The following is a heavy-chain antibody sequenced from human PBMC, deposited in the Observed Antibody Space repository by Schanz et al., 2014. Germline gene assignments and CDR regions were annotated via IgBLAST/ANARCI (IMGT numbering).Heavy chain of an antibody. CDR2: ISGDHRNT. CDR1: GFTFSTHA. Sequence: EVQLLESGGGLIQPGGSLRLSCAASGFTFSTHAMSWVRQAPGKGLEWVSSISGDHRNTFYADSVKGRFTISRDNSKNTLYLQMNSLRAEDTAIYYCAKDAPYPFDLWGRGTLXTVSS. CDR3: AKDAPYPFDL. J-gene: IGHJ2*01. V-gene: IGHV3-23*01.